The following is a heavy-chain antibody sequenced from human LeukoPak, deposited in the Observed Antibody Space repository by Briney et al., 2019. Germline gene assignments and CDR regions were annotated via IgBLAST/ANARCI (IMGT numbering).Heavy chain of an antibody. CDR2: MKQDGSEK. CDR1: GFTFSSYW. D-gene: IGHD3-10*01. J-gene: IGHJ4*02. Sequence: GGSLLLSCAASGFTFSSYWMSWVRQAPGKGLEWVANMKQDGSEKYYVDSVKGRFTISRDNAKNSLCLQMNSLRAEDTAVYYCARVRVRGIITYYFDYWGQGTLVTVSS. CDR3: ARVRVRGIITYYFDY. V-gene: IGHV3-7*01.